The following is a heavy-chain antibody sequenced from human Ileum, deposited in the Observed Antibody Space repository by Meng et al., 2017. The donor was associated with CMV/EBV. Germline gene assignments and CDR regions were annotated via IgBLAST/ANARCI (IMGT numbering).Heavy chain of an antibody. CDR1: GVTGSGTH. CDR2: INYVDNT. D-gene: IGHD5-12*01. Sequence: EVQVVGSGGGLIQPGESLGFPCAVSGVTGSGTHMSWIRQAPGKGLEWVSDINYVDNTYYIDSVKGRFTISRDNSRNTVYLQMNSLRAEDSGIYYCVRGSPGYGGFSDWGQGILVTVSS. V-gene: IGHV3-53*01. J-gene: IGHJ4*02. CDR3: VRGSPGYGGFSD.